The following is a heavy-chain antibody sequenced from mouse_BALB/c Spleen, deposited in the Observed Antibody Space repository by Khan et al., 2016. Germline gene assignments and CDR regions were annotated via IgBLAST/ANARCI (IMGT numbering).Heavy chain of an antibody. D-gene: IGHD2-2*01. CDR1: GYTFTNYG. Sequence: QIQLVQSGPELMKPGETVKISCKASGYTFTNYGMNWVKQAPGKGLKWMGWIHTSTGETTYADDFKGRFALSLETSASTAYLQINNLKNEDMATYVCARYGYDGCDYWGQGTPLTVSS. J-gene: IGHJ2*01. CDR3: ARYGYDGCDY. CDR2: IHTSTGET. V-gene: IGHV9-1*02.